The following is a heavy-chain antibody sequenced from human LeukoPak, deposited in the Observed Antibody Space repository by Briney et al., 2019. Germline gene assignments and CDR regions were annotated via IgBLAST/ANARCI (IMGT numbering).Heavy chain of an antibody. J-gene: IGHJ6*02. Sequence: PGGSLRLSCAASGFTLSSYEMNWVRQAPGKGLEWVSYISSSGSTIYYADSVKGRFTISRDNAKNSQYLQMNSLRAEDTAVYYCASLLPHYDYVWGSPYGMDVWGQGTTVTVSS. CDR2: ISSSGSTI. CDR3: ASLLPHYDYVWGSPYGMDV. CDR1: GFTLSSYE. V-gene: IGHV3-48*03. D-gene: IGHD3-16*01.